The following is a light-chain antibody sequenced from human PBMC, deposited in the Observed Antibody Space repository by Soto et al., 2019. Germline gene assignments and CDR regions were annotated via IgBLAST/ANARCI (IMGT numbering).Light chain of an antibody. Sequence: QSALTQPASVSGSPGQSITISCTGTSSDVGGHNYVSWYQQHPGTAPKLMIYEVTNRPSGVSNRFSGSKSGTTASLTISGLQAEDEADYYCSSYTSSTTLPVVFGGGTKLTVL. V-gene: IGLV2-14*01. J-gene: IGLJ2*01. CDR2: EVT. CDR1: SSDVGGHNY. CDR3: SSYTSSTTLPVV.